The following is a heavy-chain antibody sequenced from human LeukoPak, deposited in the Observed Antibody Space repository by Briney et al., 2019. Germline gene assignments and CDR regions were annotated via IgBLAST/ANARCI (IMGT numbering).Heavy chain of an antibody. D-gene: IGHD6-13*01. CDR3: ARGGIAAAADDAFDL. V-gene: IGHV1-2*04. J-gene: IGHJ3*01. Sequence: AAVKVSRKASGYSFTGYYMHWVRPAPGQGLEGMGWINPNSGGTNYAQKFQGWVTMTRDTSISTAYMELSRLRSDDTAVYYCARGGIAAAADDAFDLWGQGTMVTVSS. CDR1: GYSFTGYY. CDR2: INPNSGGT.